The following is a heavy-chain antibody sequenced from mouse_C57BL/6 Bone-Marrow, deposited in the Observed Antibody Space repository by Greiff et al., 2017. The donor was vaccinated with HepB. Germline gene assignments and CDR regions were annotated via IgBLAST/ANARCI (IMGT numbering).Heavy chain of an antibody. V-gene: IGHV14-4*01. D-gene: IGHD1-1*01. CDR2: IDPENGDT. Sequence: EVQLVESGAELVRPGASVKLSCTASGFNIKDDYMHWVKQRPEQGLEWIGWIDPENGDTEYASKFQGKATITADTSSNTPYLQLSDLTSEDTAVYYCTTSMVYYYCSIYHGGQGTTLTVSS. CDR1: GFNIKDDY. J-gene: IGHJ2*01. CDR3: TTSMVYYYCSIYH.